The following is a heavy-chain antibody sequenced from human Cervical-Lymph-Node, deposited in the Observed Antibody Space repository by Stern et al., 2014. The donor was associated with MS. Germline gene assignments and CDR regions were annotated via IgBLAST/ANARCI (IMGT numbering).Heavy chain of an antibody. CDR1: GGSIRGGDFY. D-gene: IGHD3-16*01. CDR2: VYDGGTP. Sequence: QVQLQESGPGLVKPSQTLSLTCTVPGGSIRGGDFYWSWIRQSAGKGLEWLGRVYDGGTPVNIPSLGIRVAMSGDTSKNQFSLRLPSLTAADTAVYYCARDRLYDTVWYQWYFDLWGRGTLVTVSS. CDR3: ARDRLYDTVWYQWYFDL. J-gene: IGHJ2*01. V-gene: IGHV4-61*02.